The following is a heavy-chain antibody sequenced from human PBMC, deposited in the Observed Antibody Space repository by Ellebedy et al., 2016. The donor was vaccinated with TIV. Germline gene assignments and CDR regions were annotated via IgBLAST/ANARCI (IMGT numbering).Heavy chain of an antibody. V-gene: IGHV1-2*02. CDR1: GYTFTGYY. CDR2: INPNSGGT. J-gene: IGHJ4*02. Sequence: AASVKVSCKASGYTFTGYYMHWVRQAPGQGLEWMGWINPNSGGTNYAQKFQGRVTMTRDTSISTAYMELSRLRSDDTAVYYCASEGDRYNWNDELDYWGQGTLVTVSS. D-gene: IGHD1-1*01. CDR3: ASEGDRYNWNDELDY.